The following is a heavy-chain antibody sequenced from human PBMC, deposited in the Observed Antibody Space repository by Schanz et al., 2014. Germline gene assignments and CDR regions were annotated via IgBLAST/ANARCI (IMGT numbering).Heavy chain of an antibody. D-gene: IGHD6-6*01. Sequence: EVQLVESGGGLVQPGGSLRLSCAASGFTFSSYSMNWVRQAPGKGLEWVSYISSSSSTIYYADSVKGRFTISRDNSKNTLYLQMNSLRAEDTAVYYCAKGRGGTSSEGLDQYYGMDVWGQGTTVTVSS. CDR2: ISSSSSTI. CDR1: GFTFSSYS. V-gene: IGHV3-48*01. CDR3: AKGRGGTSSEGLDQYYGMDV. J-gene: IGHJ6*02.